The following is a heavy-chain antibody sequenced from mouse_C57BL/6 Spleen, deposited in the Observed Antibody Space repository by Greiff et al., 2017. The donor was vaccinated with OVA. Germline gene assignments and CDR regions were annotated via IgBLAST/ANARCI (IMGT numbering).Heavy chain of an antibody. J-gene: IGHJ4*01. V-gene: IGHV1-81*01. CDR3: ALYYDEYYAMDY. CDR2: IYPRSGNT. D-gene: IGHD2-4*01. CDR1: GYTFTSYG. Sequence: VQLQQSGAELARPGASVKLSCKASGYTFTSYGISWVKQRTGQGLEWIGEIYPRSGNTYYNEKFKGKATLTADKSSSTAYMELRSLTSEDSAVYFCALYYDEYYAMDYWGQGTSVTVSS.